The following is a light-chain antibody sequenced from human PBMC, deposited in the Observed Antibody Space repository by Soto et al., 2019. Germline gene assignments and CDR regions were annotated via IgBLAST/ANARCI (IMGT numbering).Light chain of an antibody. J-gene: IGKJ2*01. Sequence: EMVMTQSPATLSVSPGERATLSCRASQSVSSNLAWYQQKPGQAPRLLIYGASTRATGIPARFSGSGSGTEFTLAISSLQSEDFAVYYCHQYNNWPPYTFGQGTKLEIK. CDR1: QSVSSN. CDR3: HQYNNWPPYT. V-gene: IGKV3-15*01. CDR2: GAS.